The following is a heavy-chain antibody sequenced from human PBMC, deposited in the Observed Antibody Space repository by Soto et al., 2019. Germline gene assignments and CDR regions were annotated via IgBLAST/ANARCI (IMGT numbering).Heavy chain of an antibody. D-gene: IGHD2-15*01. CDR1: GYTFTSYY. CDR2: INPSGGST. Sequence: GASVKVSWKASGYTFTSYYMHWVRQAPGQGLEWMGIINPSGGSTSYAQKFQGRVTMTRDTSTSTVYMELSSLRSEDTAVYYCASCSGGSCYRPSHAFDIWGQGTMVTVSS. V-gene: IGHV1-46*03. CDR3: ASCSGGSCYRPSHAFDI. J-gene: IGHJ3*02.